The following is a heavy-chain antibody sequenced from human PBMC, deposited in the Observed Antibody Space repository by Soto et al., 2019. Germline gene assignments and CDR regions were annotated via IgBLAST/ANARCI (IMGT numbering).Heavy chain of an antibody. CDR2: IYSGGST. Sequence: GGSLRLSCAASRFTVSSNYMSWVRQAPGKGLEWASVIYSGGSTYYADSVKGRFTISRDNSKNTLYLQMNSLRAEDTAVYYCARDVPGSGYDYDYWGQGTLVTVSS. CDR1: RFTVSSNY. D-gene: IGHD5-12*01. CDR3: ARDVPGSGYDYDY. J-gene: IGHJ4*02. V-gene: IGHV3-66*01.